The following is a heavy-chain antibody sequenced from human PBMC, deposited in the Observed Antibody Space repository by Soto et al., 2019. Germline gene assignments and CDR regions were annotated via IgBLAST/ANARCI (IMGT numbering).Heavy chain of an antibody. CDR2: IYWDDDQ. CDR3: AHIVVACIGSYFDY. D-gene: IGHD2-15*01. J-gene: IGHJ4*02. Sequence: QITLKESGPTLVKPTQTLTLTCTFSGFSLSSTRMAVGWIRQPPGKALEWLALIYWDDDQRYSPFLKSRLTITQDTSKNQVVLTMSILDPVDTARYCCAHIVVACIGSYFDYWGQGTLVTVSS. V-gene: IGHV2-5*02. CDR1: GFSLSSTRMA.